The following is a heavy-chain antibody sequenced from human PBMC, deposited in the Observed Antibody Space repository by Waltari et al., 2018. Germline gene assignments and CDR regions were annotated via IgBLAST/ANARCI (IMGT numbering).Heavy chain of an antibody. D-gene: IGHD1-26*01. CDR3: ARGGSSGAYVKFDY. V-gene: IGHV4-59*11. J-gene: IGHJ4*02. CDR1: GGSITSHH. Sequence: QVQLQESGPGLVKPSETLSLTCYVSGGSITSHHWSWIRQPPGKGLEWIGYIYDSGSTNYNPSLMSRVTIFGDTSKNPFSLRLISVTVADTAVYYCARGGSSGAYVKFDYWGPGTLVTVSS. CDR2: IYDSGST.